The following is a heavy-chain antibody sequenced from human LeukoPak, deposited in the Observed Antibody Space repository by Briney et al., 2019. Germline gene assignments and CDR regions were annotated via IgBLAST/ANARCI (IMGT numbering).Heavy chain of an antibody. J-gene: IGHJ4*02. Sequence: PGGSLRLSCAASGFTFSSYAMHWVRQAPGKGLERVSGISWNSGSIGYADSVKGRFTISRDNAKNSLYLQMNSLRAEDTALYYCAKDITYSGSSSPFDYWGQGTLVTVSS. D-gene: IGHD1-26*01. CDR1: GFTFSSYA. CDR3: AKDITYSGSSSPFDY. CDR2: ISWNSGSI. V-gene: IGHV3-9*01.